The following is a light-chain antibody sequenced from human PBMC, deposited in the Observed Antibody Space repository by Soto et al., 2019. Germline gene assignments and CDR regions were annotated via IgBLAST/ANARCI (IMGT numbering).Light chain of an antibody. V-gene: IGKV3-20*01. CDR3: QRYDSLRT. CDR1: QSVSNNY. J-gene: IGKJ1*01. CDR2: GAS. Sequence: EIVLTQSPGTLSLSPGGRATLSCRASQSVSNNYLAWYQQKPGQAPRLLIYGASNRATGIPDRFSGSGSGTDFTLTISRLEPEDFAVYYCQRYDSLRTFGQGTKVDIK.